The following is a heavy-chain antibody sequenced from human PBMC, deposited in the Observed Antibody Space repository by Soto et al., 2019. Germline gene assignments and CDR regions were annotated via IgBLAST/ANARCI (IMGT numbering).Heavy chain of an antibody. D-gene: IGHD6-6*01. CDR2: INHSGST. CDR3: SLARSISTAIARKGGTGHGLDV. Sequence: ASETLSLTCAVHGGSFSGYYWSWIRQPPGKGLEWIGEINHSGSTNYNPSLKSRVTISVDTSKNQFSLKLSSVTAADTAEYLCSLARSISTAIARKGGTGHGLDVCGEGRTVT. J-gene: IGHJ6*02. CDR1: GGSFSGYY. V-gene: IGHV4-34*01.